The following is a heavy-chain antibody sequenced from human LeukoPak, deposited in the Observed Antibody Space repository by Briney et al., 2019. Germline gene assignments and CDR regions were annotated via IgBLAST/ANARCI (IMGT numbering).Heavy chain of an antibody. V-gene: IGHV1-2*02. Sequence: GASVKVSCKASGYTFTGDYVHWVRQAPGQGLEWMGWINPNSGGTNNAQKFQGRVTMTRDTSISTAYMELSSLGYDDTAVYYCARIISYGGADGFDIWGQGTMVTVSS. J-gene: IGHJ3*02. CDR3: ARIISYGGADGFDI. D-gene: IGHD5-18*01. CDR2: INPNSGGT. CDR1: GYTFTGDY.